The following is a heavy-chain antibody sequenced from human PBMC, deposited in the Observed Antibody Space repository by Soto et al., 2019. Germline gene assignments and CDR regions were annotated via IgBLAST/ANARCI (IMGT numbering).Heavy chain of an antibody. V-gene: IGHV2-70*01. D-gene: IGHD3-22*01. Sequence: SGPTLVNPTQTLTLTCTFSGFSLSTSGMCVSWIRQPPGKALEWLALIDWDDDKYYSTSLKTRLTISKDTSKNQVVLTMTNMDPVDTATYYCARSTYYYASSGYAGYYGMDVWGQGTTVTVSS. CDR1: GFSLSTSGMC. CDR3: ARSTYYYASSGYAGYYGMDV. J-gene: IGHJ6*02. CDR2: IDWDDDK.